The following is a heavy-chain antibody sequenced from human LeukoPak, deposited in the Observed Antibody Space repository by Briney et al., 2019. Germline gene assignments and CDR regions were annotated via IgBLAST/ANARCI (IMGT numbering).Heavy chain of an antibody. J-gene: IGHJ4*02. CDR1: GFSFSSYN. D-gene: IGHD2-2*01. Sequence: KPGGSLRLSCTASGFSFSSYNMNWVRQAPGKGLEWVSSISSSSSYIYYADSVKGRFTISRDNAKNSLYLQMNSLRAEDTAVYYCARDQGCSTTSCSAYFDYWGQGTLVTVSS. CDR3: ARDQGCSTTSCSAYFDY. V-gene: IGHV3-21*01. CDR2: ISSSSSYI.